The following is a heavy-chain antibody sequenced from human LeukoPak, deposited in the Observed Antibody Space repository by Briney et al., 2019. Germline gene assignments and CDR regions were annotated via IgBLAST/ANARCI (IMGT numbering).Heavy chain of an antibody. CDR3: AKGRIYDILTGWRKTHNAFDI. V-gene: IGHV3-30*02. CDR1: GFTFSSCG. D-gene: IGHD3-9*01. Sequence: PGGSLRLSCAASGFTFSSCGMHWVRQAPGKGLEWVAFIRYDGRNKYYADSVKGRFTISRDNSKNTLYLQMNSLRAEDTAVYYCAKGRIYDILTGWRKTHNAFDIWGQGTMVTVS. CDR2: IRYDGRNK. J-gene: IGHJ3*02.